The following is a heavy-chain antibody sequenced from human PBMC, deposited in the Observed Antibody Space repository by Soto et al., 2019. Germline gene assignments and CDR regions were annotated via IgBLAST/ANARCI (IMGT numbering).Heavy chain of an antibody. D-gene: IGHD2-2*01. CDR1: GGSISSGDYY. J-gene: IGHJ5*02. V-gene: IGHV4-30-4*01. CDR2: IYYSGST. CDR3: ARATIVLVPAAMVSHWFDP. Sequence: SETLSLTCTVSGGSISSGDYYWSWIRQPPGKGLEWIGYIYYSGSTYYNPSLKSRVTISVDTSKNQFSLKLSSVTAADTAVYYCARATIVLVPAAMVSHWFDPWGQGTLVTAPQ.